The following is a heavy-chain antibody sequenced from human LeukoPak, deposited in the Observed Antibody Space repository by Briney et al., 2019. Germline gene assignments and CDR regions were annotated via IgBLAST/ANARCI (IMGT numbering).Heavy chain of an antibody. CDR1: GFTFSSYW. J-gene: IGHJ3*02. CDR2: MNNDGRST. D-gene: IGHD3-16*01. V-gene: IGHV3-74*01. Sequence: GRSLRLSCAASGFTFSSYWMHWVSQAQGKGRVWVSRMNNDGRSTRYADSVKGRFTISRDNAKNTLYLQMNSLRAEDTAVYYCARVDEGLGITPDAFDIWGQGTMVTVSS. CDR3: ARVDEGLGITPDAFDI.